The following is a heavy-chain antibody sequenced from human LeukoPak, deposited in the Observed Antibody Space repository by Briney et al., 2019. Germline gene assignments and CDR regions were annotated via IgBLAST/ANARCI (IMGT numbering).Heavy chain of an antibody. CDR1: GFTFSDYN. Sequence: GSLRLSCAASGFTFSDYNMNWVRQAPGKGLEWVSYITNGGSTIHHADSVKGRFTISRDNAKKTLYLQMNSLRAEDTAVYYCARSIGLTGGGVDVWGQGTAVTVSS. V-gene: IGHV3-11*01. CDR2: ITNGGSTI. CDR3: ARSIGLTGGGVDV. J-gene: IGHJ6*02. D-gene: IGHD4-23*01.